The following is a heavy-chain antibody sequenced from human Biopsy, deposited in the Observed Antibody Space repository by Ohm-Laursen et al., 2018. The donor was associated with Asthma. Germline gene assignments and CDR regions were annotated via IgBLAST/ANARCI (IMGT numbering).Heavy chain of an antibody. CDR3: ARTYYDFLTGQVNDAFDI. J-gene: IGHJ3*02. Sequence: GASVKVSCKASGYTFISYAIHWVRQAPGQRLEWMGWINAGNGNTKYSQKFQGRVTITWDTSASTAYTELSSLRSEDTAVYYCARTYYDFLTGQVNDAFDIWGQGTMVTVSS. CDR2: INAGNGNT. V-gene: IGHV1-3*01. CDR1: GYTFISYA. D-gene: IGHD3-9*01.